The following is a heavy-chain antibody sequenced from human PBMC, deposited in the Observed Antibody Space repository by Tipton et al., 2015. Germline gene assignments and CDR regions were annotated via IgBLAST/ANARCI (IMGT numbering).Heavy chain of an antibody. CDR3: ARDAWAGDTRGFYYIY. D-gene: IGHD3-22*01. CDR1: GGSIDGYY. CDR2: IDFRGST. V-gene: IGHV4-59*01. Sequence: TLSLTCSVSGGSIDGYYWSWIRQPPGMRLEWIGYIDFRGSTEYNPSLKSRVSISVDTSKNQFSLRLNSVTAADTAVYYCARDAWAGDTRGFYYIYWGRGTLVSVSS. J-gene: IGHJ4*02.